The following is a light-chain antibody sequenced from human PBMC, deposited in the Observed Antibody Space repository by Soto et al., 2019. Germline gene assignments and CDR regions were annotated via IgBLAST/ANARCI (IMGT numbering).Light chain of an antibody. V-gene: IGKV1-9*01. Sequence: DIQLTQSPSFLSASIGDRVTVTCRASQDIGKFLAWYQQEPGKAPKLLISSASTLRSGVPPRFSGGGSGTEFTLTINSLQPEDFATCYCQQLKTYPYTFGRGTKL. CDR1: QDIGKF. CDR3: QQLKTYPYT. J-gene: IGKJ2*01. CDR2: SAS.